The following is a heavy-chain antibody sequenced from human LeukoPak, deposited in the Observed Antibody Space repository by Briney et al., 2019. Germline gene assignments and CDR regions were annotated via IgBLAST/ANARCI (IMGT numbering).Heavy chain of an antibody. CDR2: ISSNGGST. V-gene: IGHV3-64*01. CDR3: AKDLRRGGPIDY. D-gene: IGHD6-25*01. Sequence: GGSLRLSCAASGFTFSSYAMYWVRQAPGKGLKYVSGISSNGGSTYYASSVKGRFTISRDNSKNTLYLQMGSLRAEDTAVYHCAKDLRRGGPIDYWGQGTLVTVSS. J-gene: IGHJ4*02. CDR1: GFTFSSYA.